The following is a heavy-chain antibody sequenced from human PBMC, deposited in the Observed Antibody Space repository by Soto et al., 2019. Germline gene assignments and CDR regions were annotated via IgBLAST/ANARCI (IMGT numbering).Heavy chain of an antibody. CDR1: GFTFSSYP. Sequence: RGSLRLSCAASGFTFSSYPMTFFRQAPGKGLEWVSSITGTGGTTSYADSVKGRFTISRDNSKNTLYLQLDNLRVEDTAVYYCTRGRGSWEVPDYWGQGTLVTVSS. J-gene: IGHJ4*02. CDR3: TRGRGSWEVPDY. V-gene: IGHV3-23*01. CDR2: ITGTGGTT. D-gene: IGHD1-26*01.